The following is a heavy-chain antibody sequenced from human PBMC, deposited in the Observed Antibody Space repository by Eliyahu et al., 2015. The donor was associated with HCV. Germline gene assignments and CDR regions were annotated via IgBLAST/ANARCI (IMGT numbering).Heavy chain of an antibody. CDR2: INHSGST. J-gene: IGHJ5*02. V-gene: IGHV4-34*01. CDR3: ARSRITIFGVGHGPKIRWFDP. D-gene: IGHD3-3*01. CDR1: GGSFSGYY. Sequence: QVQLQQWGAGLLKPSETLSLTCAVYGGSFSGYYWXWIRQPPGKGLEWIGEINHSGSTNYNPSLKSRVTISVDTSKNQFSLKLSSVTAADTAVYYCARSRITIFGVGHGPKIRWFDPWGQGTLVTVSS.